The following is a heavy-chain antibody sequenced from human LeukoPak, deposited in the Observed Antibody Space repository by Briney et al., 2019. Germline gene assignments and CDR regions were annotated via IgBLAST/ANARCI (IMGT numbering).Heavy chain of an antibody. CDR2: IYPDDSDT. Sequence: GESLKISCKGSGYSFTSYWIGWVRQMPGKGLEWMGIIYPDDSDTKYSPSFQGQVTISADKSISTAYLQWSSLKASDTAMYYCPRPPYTSSSDAFDIWGQGTMVTVSS. V-gene: IGHV5-51*01. D-gene: IGHD6-13*01. CDR3: PRPPYTSSSDAFDI. CDR1: GYSFTSYW. J-gene: IGHJ3*02.